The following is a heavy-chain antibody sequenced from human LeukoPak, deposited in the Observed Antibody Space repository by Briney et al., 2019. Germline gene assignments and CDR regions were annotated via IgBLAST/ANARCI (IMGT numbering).Heavy chain of an antibody. CDR3: AKTNDQPYYYYYYYMDV. V-gene: IGHV3-23*01. Sequence: GGSLRLSCAVSGITLSNYGMSWVRQAPGKGLEWVAGISDSGGSTNYADSVKGRFTISRDNSKNTLYLQMNSLRAEDTAVYYCAKTNDQPYYYYYYYMDVWGKGTTVTVSS. D-gene: IGHD2-8*01. J-gene: IGHJ6*03. CDR1: GITLSNYG. CDR2: ISDSGGST.